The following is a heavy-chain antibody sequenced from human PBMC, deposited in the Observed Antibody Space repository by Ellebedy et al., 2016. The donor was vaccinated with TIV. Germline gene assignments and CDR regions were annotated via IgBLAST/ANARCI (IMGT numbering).Heavy chain of an antibody. D-gene: IGHD3-22*01. V-gene: IGHV4-34*01. Sequence: MPGGSLRLSCAVYGGSLSGYSWSWIRQPPGKGLEWIGEINHSGSTNYNPSLKSRVTVSADTSKDQFSLKLTSVTAADTAVYYCARENGSGYYWFDPWGQGAPVTVSS. CDR1: GGSLSGYS. CDR2: INHSGST. J-gene: IGHJ5*02. CDR3: ARENGSGYYWFDP.